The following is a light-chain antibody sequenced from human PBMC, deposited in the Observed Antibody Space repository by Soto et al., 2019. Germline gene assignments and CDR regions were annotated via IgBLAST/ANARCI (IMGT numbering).Light chain of an antibody. CDR1: RSDVGSYTL. J-gene: IGLJ1*01. V-gene: IGLV2-23*01. Sequence: SAPTQPAPLSGSPGQSVTISCPGTRSDVGSYTLVSWYQQHPGKAPKLMIYEGSKRPSGVSNRFSGSKSGNTASLTISGLQAEDEADYYCCSYAGSSTSYVFGTGTKVTAL. CDR2: EGS. CDR3: CSYAGSSTSYV.